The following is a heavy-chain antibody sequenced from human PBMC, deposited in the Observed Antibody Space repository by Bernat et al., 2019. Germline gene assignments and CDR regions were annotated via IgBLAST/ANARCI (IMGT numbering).Heavy chain of an antibody. CDR1: GFTFSSYS. D-gene: IGHD2-15*01. CDR2: ISSSSSYI. J-gene: IGHJ3*02. Sequence: EVQLLESGGGLVQPGGSLRLSCAASGFTFSSYSMNWVRQAPGKGLEWVSSISSSSSYIYYADSVKGRFTISRDNAKNSLYLQMNSLRAEDTAVYYCASRYCSGGSCHAFDIWGQGTMVTVSS. V-gene: IGHV3-21*01. CDR3: ASRYCSGGSCHAFDI.